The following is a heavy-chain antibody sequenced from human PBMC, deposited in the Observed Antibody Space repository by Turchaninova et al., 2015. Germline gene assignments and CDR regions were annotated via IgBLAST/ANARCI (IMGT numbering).Heavy chain of an antibody. Sequence: QVQLVQSGAVVKKPGSSVQVSCKASGGTYSSYAFSGVRQAPGQGLGWMGGIIPIFNTPNYAQNFQGRVTITADRSTSTAYMELSSLRYDDTAVYFCATDVDGKLKWGQGTLVTVSS. CDR1: GGTYSSYA. CDR2: IIPIFNTP. CDR3: ATDVDGKLK. V-gene: IGHV1-69*06. J-gene: IGHJ4*02. D-gene: IGHD4-17*01.